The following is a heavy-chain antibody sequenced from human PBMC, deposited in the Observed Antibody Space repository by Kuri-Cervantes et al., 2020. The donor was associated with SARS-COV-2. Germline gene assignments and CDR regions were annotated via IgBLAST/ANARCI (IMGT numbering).Heavy chain of an antibody. Sequence: GESLKISCAASGITFSSYGMHWVRQAPGKGLEWVAVISYDGSNKYYADSVKGRFTISRDNSKNTLYLQMNSLRAEDTAVYYCAKDDSSGYYLSLGFDYWGQGPLVTVSS. CDR1: GITFSSYG. J-gene: IGHJ4*02. CDR2: ISYDGSNK. D-gene: IGHD3-22*01. CDR3: AKDDSSGYYLSLGFDY. V-gene: IGHV3-30*18.